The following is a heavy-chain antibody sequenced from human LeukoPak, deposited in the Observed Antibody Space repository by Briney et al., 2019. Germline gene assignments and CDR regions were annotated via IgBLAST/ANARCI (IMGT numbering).Heavy chain of an antibody. CDR2: IWYDGSNK. V-gene: IGHV3-33*08. D-gene: IGHD3-16*02. J-gene: IGHJ4*02. CDR3: ARGGFPGYTHQNYFDY. CDR1: GFTFSSYA. Sequence: PGGSLRLSCAASGFTFSSYAMHWVRQAPGKGLEWVAVIWYDGSNKHYADSVKGRFTISRDNSKNTLYLQMNSLRAEDTAVYYCARGGFPGYTHQNYFDYWGQGTLVTVSS.